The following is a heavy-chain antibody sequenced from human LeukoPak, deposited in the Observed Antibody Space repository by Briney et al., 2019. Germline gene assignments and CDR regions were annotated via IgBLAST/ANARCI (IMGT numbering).Heavy chain of an antibody. J-gene: IGHJ4*02. CDR3: ARDGGDYYYRLFDY. Sequence: AGGSLRLSCAASGFTFSSYSMNWVRQAPGKGLEWVSSISSSSSYIYYADSMKGRFTISRDNAKNSLYLQMNSLRAEDTAVYYCARDGGDYYYRLFDYWGQGTLVTVSS. V-gene: IGHV3-21*01. CDR2: ISSSSSYI. D-gene: IGHD3-22*01. CDR1: GFTFSSYS.